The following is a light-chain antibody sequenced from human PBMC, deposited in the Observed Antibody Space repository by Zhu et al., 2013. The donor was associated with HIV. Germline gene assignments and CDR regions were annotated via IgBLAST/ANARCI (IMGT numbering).Light chain of an antibody. CDR2: DNI. CDR1: SSNIGNNY. J-gene: IGLJ2*01. CDR3: QSYDRTLTGSRV. Sequence: QSVLTQPPSVSAAPGQKVTISCSGSSSNIGNNYVSWYQQLPGTAPKLLIYDNIKRPSGIPDRFSGSKSGASATLDITGLQTGDEADYYCQSYDRTLTGSRVFGGGTKLTVL. V-gene: IGLV1-51*01.